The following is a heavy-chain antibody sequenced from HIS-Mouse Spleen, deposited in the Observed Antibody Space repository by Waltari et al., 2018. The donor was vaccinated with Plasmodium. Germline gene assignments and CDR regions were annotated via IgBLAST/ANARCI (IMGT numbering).Heavy chain of an antibody. CDR3: AREDILTAYYNDYWYFDL. CDR1: GFTFSSYS. D-gene: IGHD3-9*01. V-gene: IGHV3-21*01. CDR2: ISSSSSYI. Sequence: EVQLVESGGGLVKPGGSLRLSCAASGFTFSSYSMNWVRQAPGKRLDWDSSISSSSSYIDYADSVKGRFTISRDNAKNSLYLQMNSLRAEDTAVYYCAREDILTAYYNDYWYFDLWGRGTLVTVSS. J-gene: IGHJ2*01.